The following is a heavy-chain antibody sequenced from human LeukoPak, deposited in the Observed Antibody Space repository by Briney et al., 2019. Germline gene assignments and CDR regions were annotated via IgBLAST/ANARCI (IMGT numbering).Heavy chain of an antibody. D-gene: IGHD3-22*01. V-gene: IGHV4-59*01. CDR3: ARASWSSGYYRPFDY. CDR2: IYYSGST. CDR1: GGSISSYY. J-gene: IGHJ4*02. Sequence: SETLSLTCTVSGGSISSYYWSWIRQPPGKGLEWIGYIYYSGSTNYNPSLKSRVTISEDTSKNQFSLKLSSVTAADTAVYYCARASWSSGYYRPFDYWGQGTPVTVSS.